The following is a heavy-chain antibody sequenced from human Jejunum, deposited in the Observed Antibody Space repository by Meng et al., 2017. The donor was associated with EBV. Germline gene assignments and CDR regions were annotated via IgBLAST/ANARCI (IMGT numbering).Heavy chain of an antibody. CDR2: ISSGGFT. D-gene: IGHD3-10*01. CDR3: ARAYYYGSGNYAWFGP. Sequence: QVQLQESGPGPVKPSETLSLPCTVSGASITDYNWSWIRLSPGEGLEWIGYISSGGFTNPNPSLKSRVAMSADTSKNQISLKLTSVTTADTAFYYCARAYYYGSGNYAWFGPWGPGTLVTVSS. CDR1: GASITDYN. J-gene: IGHJ5*02. V-gene: IGHV4-59*01.